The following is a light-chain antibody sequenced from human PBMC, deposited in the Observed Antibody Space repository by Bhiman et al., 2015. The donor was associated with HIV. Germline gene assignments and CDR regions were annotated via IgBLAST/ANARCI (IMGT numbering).Light chain of an antibody. CDR2: QDN. CDR3: QSWERNTASV. V-gene: IGLV3-1*01. J-gene: IGLJ1*01. Sequence: SYELTQPPSVSVSPGQTASITCSGDRLGDKYASCQQKPGQSPMLVIYQDNKRPSGIPERFSASNSGNTATLTISGAQAMDEADYYCQSWERNTASVFGTGTKVTVL. CDR1: RLGDKY.